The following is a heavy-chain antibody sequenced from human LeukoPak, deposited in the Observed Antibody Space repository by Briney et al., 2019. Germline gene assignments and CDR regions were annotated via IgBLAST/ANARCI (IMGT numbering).Heavy chain of an antibody. V-gene: IGHV4-34*01. J-gene: IGHJ4*02. CDR1: GGPFSGYY. Sequence: SETLSLTCAVYGGPFSGYYWSWIRQPPGKGLEWIGEINHSGSTNYNPSLKSRVTISVDTSKNQFSLKLSSVTAADTAVYYCARFTVVTWTRDYWGQGTLVTVSS. CDR2: INHSGST. CDR3: ARFTVVTWTRDY. D-gene: IGHD4-23*01.